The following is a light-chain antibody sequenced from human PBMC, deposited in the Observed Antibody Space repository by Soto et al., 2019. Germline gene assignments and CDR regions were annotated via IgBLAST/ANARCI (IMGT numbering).Light chain of an antibody. CDR1: QTVSSAR. V-gene: IGKV3-20*01. J-gene: IGKJ1*01. CDR2: GAS. Sequence: EIVLTQSPGTLSLSPGERATLSCRASQTVSSARLAWFQQKPGQAPRLLIYGASSRPPGIPDRFSGSGSETDFTLTITRLESEDFAVYSCHQYGSSPWTFGQGTKVEIK. CDR3: HQYGSSPWT.